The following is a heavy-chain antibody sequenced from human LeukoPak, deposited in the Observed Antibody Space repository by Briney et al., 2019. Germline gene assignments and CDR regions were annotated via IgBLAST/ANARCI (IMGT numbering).Heavy chain of an antibody. V-gene: IGHV3-33*01. D-gene: IGHD2-2*01. CDR1: GCTFSSYG. Sequence: GGSLRLSCAESGCTFSSYGMHWVRQAPGKGLEWVAVIWYDGSNKYYADSVKGRFTISRDNSKNTLYLQMNSLRAEDTAVYYCARGFAAPAAMYFDYWGQGTLVTVSS. CDR2: IWYDGSNK. CDR3: ARGFAAPAAMYFDY. J-gene: IGHJ4*02.